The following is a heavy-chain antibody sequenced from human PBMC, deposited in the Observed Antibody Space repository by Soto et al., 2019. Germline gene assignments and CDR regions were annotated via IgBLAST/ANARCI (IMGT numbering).Heavy chain of an antibody. CDR2: ISAYSGKT. V-gene: IGHV1-18*01. J-gene: IGHJ4*02. CDR1: GYTFTHYG. Sequence: QVRLVQSGAEVRKPGASVKVSCKTSGYTFTHYGISWVRQAPGQGLEWVGWISAYSGKTHYAQKVQGKVTMTTDTSTSTAYLEVRSLRSDDTAVYFCARDPYLGDHQYWGQGTLVTVSS. D-gene: IGHD3-16*01. CDR3: ARDPYLGDHQY.